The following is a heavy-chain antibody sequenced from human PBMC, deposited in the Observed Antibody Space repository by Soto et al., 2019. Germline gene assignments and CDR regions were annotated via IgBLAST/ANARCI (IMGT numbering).Heavy chain of an antibody. Sequence: PGGSLRLSCAASGFTFSSYAMSWVRQVPGKGLEWVSAISGSGGSTYYADSVKGRFTISRDNSKNTLYLQMNSLRAEDTAVYYCAKAASGYSSSWCDYWGQGTLVTVSS. CDR2: ISGSGGST. D-gene: IGHD6-13*01. CDR1: GFTFSSYA. J-gene: IGHJ4*02. CDR3: AKAASGYSSSWCDY. V-gene: IGHV3-23*01.